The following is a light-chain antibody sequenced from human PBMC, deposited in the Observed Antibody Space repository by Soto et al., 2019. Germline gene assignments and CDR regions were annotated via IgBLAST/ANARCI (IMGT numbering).Light chain of an antibody. CDR1: SSDIGTYDH. J-gene: IGLJ3*02. CDR2: SVS. Sequence: QSALTQPASVSGSPGQSITISCSGTSSDIGTYDHVAWFQQFPGKTPKLMIYSVSNRPSGVSYRFSGSKSGNTASLTISGLQAEDEADYYCSSYSTTTTPQWVFGGGTKLTVL. CDR3: SSYSTTTTPQWV. V-gene: IGLV2-14*01.